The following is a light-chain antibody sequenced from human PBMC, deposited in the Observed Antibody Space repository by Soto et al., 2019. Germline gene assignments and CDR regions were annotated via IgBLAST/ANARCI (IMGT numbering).Light chain of an antibody. CDR3: QQSYSSPPT. J-gene: IGKJ1*01. CDR2: AAS. CDR1: QSISNH. V-gene: IGKV1-39*01. Sequence: DIQMTQSPSSLSASVEDRVNITCRASQSISNHLNWCQQKPGKAPKLLIFAASSLQSGVPSRFSGSRSGPDFTLTISSLQPEDFATYYCQQSYSSPPTFGQGTK.